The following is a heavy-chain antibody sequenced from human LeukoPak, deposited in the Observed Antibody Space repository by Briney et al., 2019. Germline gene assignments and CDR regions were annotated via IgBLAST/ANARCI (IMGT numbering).Heavy chain of an antibody. Sequence: PGGSLRLSCAASGFTFSNYAMSWVRQAPGKGLEWVSVISGSGDSTYYADSVKGRFTISRDNSKNTLYLQMNSLRAEDMAVYYCARELGYCSGGSCDRGGNWFDPWGQGTLVTVSS. CDR3: ARELGYCSGGSCDRGGNWFDP. V-gene: IGHV3-23*01. CDR2: ISGSGDST. CDR1: GFTFSNYA. J-gene: IGHJ5*02. D-gene: IGHD2-15*01.